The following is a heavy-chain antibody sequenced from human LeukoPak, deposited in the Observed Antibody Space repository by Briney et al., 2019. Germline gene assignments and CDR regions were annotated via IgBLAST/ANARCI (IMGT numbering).Heavy chain of an antibody. Sequence: TGGSLRLSCAASGFTFSNYWMHWVRQDPGKGLVWVSFINPDGSTTNYADSVKGRFTISRDNAKNALYLQMNSLRAEDTAVYYCAKNMVRGVIMSSSFDYWGQGTLVTVSS. CDR1: GFTFSNYW. J-gene: IGHJ4*02. D-gene: IGHD3-10*01. CDR2: INPDGSTT. V-gene: IGHV3-74*01. CDR3: AKNMVRGVIMSSSFDY.